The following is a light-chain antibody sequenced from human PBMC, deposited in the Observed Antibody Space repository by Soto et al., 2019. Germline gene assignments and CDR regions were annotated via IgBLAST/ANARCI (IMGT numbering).Light chain of an antibody. CDR1: SSDVGGYKF. CDR3: SSYAGSNMGV. J-gene: IGLJ1*01. Sequence: QSALTQPPSASGSPGQSVTISCTGTSSDVGGYKFVSWYQQHPGKAPKLIIYEVSQRPSGVPDRSSASKSGDTASLTVSGLRAEDEADYYCSSYAGSNMGVFGSGTKLTVL. V-gene: IGLV2-8*01. CDR2: EVS.